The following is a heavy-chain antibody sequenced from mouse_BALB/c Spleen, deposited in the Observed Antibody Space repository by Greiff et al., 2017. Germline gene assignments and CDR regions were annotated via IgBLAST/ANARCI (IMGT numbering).Heavy chain of an antibody. CDR1: GYTFTSYW. CDR2: IYPSDSYT. D-gene: IGHD1-1*01. J-gene: IGHJ1*01. CDR3: TRKDYGRHWYFDV. V-gene: IGHV1-69*02. Sequence: QVQLQQPGAELVRPGASVKLSCKASGYTFTSYWINWVKQRPGQGLEWIGNIYPSDSYTNYNQKFKDKATLTVDKSSSTAYMQLSSPTSEDSAVYYCTRKDYGRHWYFDVWGAGTTVTVSS.